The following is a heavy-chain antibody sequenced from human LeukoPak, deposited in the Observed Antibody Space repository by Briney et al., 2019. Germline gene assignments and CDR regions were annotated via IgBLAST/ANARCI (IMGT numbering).Heavy chain of an antibody. D-gene: IGHD3-10*01. CDR3: ARAKGFGELSIFDY. V-gene: IGHV4-59*01. CDR1: GGSISSYY. Sequence: SEALSLTCTVSGGSISSYYWSWIRQPPGKGLEWIGYIYYSGSTNYNPSLKSRVTISVDTSKNQFSLKLSSVTAADTAVYYCARAKGFGELSIFDYWGQGTLVTVSS. J-gene: IGHJ4*02. CDR2: IYYSGST.